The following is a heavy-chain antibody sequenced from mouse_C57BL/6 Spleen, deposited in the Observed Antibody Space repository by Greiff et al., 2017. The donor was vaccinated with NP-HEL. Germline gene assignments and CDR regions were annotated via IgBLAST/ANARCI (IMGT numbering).Heavy chain of an antibody. J-gene: IGHJ3*01. CDR1: GFNIKNTY. V-gene: IGHV14-3*01. D-gene: IGHD2-3*01. Sequence: EVQLQQSVAELVRPGASVKLSCTASGFNIKNTYMHWVTQRPEQGLEWIGRIDPANGNTTYAPKFQGKATITADTSSNTAYLQLSSLTSEDTAIYYCALNSFYDGYPAWFAYWGQGTLVTVSA. CDR3: ALNSFYDGYPAWFAY. CDR2: IDPANGNT.